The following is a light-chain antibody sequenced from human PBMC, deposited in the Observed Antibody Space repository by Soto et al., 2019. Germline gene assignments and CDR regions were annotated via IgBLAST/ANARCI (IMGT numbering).Light chain of an antibody. Sequence: DIQLTKSPSFLSASVGDRVTITCRTSQDSSCYLAWSQQKPGKAPQLLISAASTLQSGVPSRFSGSGSGTEFTLTISSLQPEDFATYYCQQLNSYPLSFSGGTKVEI. CDR1: QDSSCY. J-gene: IGKJ4*01. CDR2: AAS. CDR3: QQLNSYPLS. V-gene: IGKV1-9*01.